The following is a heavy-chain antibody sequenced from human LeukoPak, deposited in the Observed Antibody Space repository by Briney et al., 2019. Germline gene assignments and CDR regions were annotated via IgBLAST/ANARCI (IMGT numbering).Heavy chain of an antibody. CDR1: GYTLTELS. CDR3: ATTGRTRDYFDY. J-gene: IGHJ4*02. Sequence: ASVKVSCKVSGYTLTELSMHWVRQAPGKGLEWMGGFDPEDGETIYAQKFQGRVTMTEDTSTDTAYMELRSLRSEDTAVYYCATTGRTRDYFDYWGQGTLVTVSS. D-gene: IGHD1-14*01. CDR2: FDPEDGET. V-gene: IGHV1-24*01.